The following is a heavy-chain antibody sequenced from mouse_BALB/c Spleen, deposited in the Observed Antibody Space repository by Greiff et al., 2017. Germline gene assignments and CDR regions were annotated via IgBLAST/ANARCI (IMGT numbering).Heavy chain of an antibody. D-gene: IGHD1-1*01. CDR2: ISSGGGST. J-gene: IGHJ4*01. V-gene: IGHV5-12-1*01. Sequence: EVMLVESGGGLVKPGGSLKLSCAASGFAFSSYDMSWVRQTPEKRLEWVAYISSGGGSTYYPDTVKGRFTISRDNAKNTLYLQMSSLKSEDTAMYYCARRLLRYAMDYWGQGTSVTVSS. CDR3: ARRLLRYAMDY. CDR1: GFAFSSYD.